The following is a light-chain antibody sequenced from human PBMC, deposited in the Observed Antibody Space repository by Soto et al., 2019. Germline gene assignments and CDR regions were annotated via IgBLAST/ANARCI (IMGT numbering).Light chain of an antibody. CDR3: LQYNDWPPRT. CDR2: GAS. J-gene: IGKJ2*01. Sequence: EIVMTQSPATLSVSPGERATLSCRASQSVSGNLAWYQHKSGQAPRLLIYGASTRVPGIPARFSGSGSGTDFTLTISSLQSGDFAVYYCLQYNDWPPRTFGQGTRLEIK. CDR1: QSVSGN. V-gene: IGKV3-15*01.